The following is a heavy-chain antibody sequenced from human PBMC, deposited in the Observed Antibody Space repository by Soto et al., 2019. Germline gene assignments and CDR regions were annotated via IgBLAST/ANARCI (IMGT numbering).Heavy chain of an antibody. D-gene: IGHD3-9*01. CDR2: VNPSDGSS. Sequence: ASVKVSCKASGYTFTNYYIHWVRQAPGQGLEWMGIVNPSDGSSHSAQKFQGRVSMTRDTSTSTVYMELTRLRSEDTAVYYCARGYDVLTAYYCGGLWGQGTAVTVSS. V-gene: IGHV1-46*01. CDR1: GYTFTNYY. J-gene: IGHJ6*02. CDR3: ARGYDVLTAYYCGGL.